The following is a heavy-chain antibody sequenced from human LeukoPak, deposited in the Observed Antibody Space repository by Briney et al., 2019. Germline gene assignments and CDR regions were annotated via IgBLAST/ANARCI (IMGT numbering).Heavy chain of an antibody. CDR3: ARYTDHYYFDY. V-gene: IGHV5-51*01. Sequence: GESLNISCKGSGYRFTSYWIGWVRPAPGKGLGWMAIIYPGDSDTRYSPSFPGQVTISADRSINTAYLQWSSLNTSDTAVYSCARYTDHYYFDYWGQGNLVTVSS. CDR2: IYPGDSDT. D-gene: IGHD1-1*01. J-gene: IGHJ4*02. CDR1: GYRFTSYW.